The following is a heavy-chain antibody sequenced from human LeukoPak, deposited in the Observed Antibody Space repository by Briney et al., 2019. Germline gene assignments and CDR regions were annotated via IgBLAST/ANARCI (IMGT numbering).Heavy chain of an antibody. CDR3: ARGMATMVRSQDY. CDR1: GFTFSSYA. J-gene: IGHJ4*02. V-gene: IGHV3-30*04. D-gene: IGHD3-10*01. Sequence: GGSLRLSCAASGFTFSSYAMHWVRQAPGKGLEWVAVISYDGSNKYYADSVKGRFTISRDNSKNTLYLQMNSLRAEDTAVYYCARGMATMVRSQDYWGQGTLVTVSS. CDR2: ISYDGSNK.